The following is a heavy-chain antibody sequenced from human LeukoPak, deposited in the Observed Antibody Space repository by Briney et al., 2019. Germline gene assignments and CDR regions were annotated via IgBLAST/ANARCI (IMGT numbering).Heavy chain of an antibody. V-gene: IGHV3-64*02. J-gene: IGHJ4*02. CDR1: GFTFSRYS. D-gene: IGHD5-12*01. CDR3: ARLVATMELDY. Sequence: GGSLRLSCAASGFTFSRYSMHWVRQAPGKGLEYVSSISSNGGSTYYADSAKGRFTISRDDSKNTVYLQMDSLRAEDTAVYYCARLVATMELDYWGQGTLVTVSS. CDR2: ISSNGGST.